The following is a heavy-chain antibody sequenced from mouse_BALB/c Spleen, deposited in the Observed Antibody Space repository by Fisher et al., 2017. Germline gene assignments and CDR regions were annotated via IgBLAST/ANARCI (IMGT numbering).Heavy chain of an antibody. CDR3: ASYGNYDAMDY. J-gene: IGHJ1*01. Sequence: KFKGKATFTADTSSNTAYMQLSSLTSEDTAVYYCASYGNYDAMDYWGAGTTVTVSS. D-gene: IGHD2-10*02. V-gene: IGHV1-9*01.